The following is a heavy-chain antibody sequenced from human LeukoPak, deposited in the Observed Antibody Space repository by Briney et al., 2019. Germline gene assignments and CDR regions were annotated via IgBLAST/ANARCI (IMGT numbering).Heavy chain of an antibody. J-gene: IGHJ4*02. V-gene: IGHV3-11*01. CDR3: ARVYSSGWYGGFFVY. Sequence: PGGSLRLSCAASGFTFSDYYMSWIRQAPGKGLEWVSYISSSGSTIYYADSVKGRFTISGDNAKNSLYLQMNSLRAVGTAVYYCARVYSSGWYGGFFVYWGQGTLVTVSS. D-gene: IGHD6-19*01. CDR2: ISSSGSTI. CDR1: GFTFSDYY.